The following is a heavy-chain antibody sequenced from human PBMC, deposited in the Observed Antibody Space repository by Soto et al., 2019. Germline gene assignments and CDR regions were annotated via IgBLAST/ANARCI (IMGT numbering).Heavy chain of an antibody. J-gene: IGHJ4*02. CDR3: TKGGTVPFDY. D-gene: IGHD3-16*01. Sequence: QVEFMQSGGGVVQPGRSLRLSCATSGITFSRYAMHWVRQAPGKRREGVAVVFFDGNNKYYGDSVKGRFTVSRDNSKNTTYLQMNGLRPEDSGVYYCTKGGTVPFDYWGQGSLVSVSS. CDR2: VFFDGNNK. CDR1: GITFSRYA. V-gene: IGHV3-30*18.